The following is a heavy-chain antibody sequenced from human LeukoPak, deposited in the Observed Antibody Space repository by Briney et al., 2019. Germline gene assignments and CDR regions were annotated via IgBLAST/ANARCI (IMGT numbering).Heavy chain of an antibody. Sequence: ASVKVSCKASGYTFTSYYMHWVRQAPGQGLEWMGIINPSGGSTSYAQKFQGRVTMTRDTSTSTVYMELSSLRSEDTAVYYCAREAAGWYLAYYYYYMDVWGKGTTVTVSS. D-gene: IGHD6-19*01. V-gene: IGHV1-46*01. CDR1: GYTFTSYY. CDR3: AREAAGWYLAYYYYYMDV. CDR2: INPSGGST. J-gene: IGHJ6*03.